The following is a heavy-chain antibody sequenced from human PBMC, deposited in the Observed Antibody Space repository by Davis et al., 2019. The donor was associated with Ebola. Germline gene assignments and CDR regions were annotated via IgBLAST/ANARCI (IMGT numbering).Heavy chain of an antibody. CDR2: INHSGST. CDR3: ARDSRAIVVVTATSGYYYGMDV. J-gene: IGHJ6*02. V-gene: IGHV4-34*01. D-gene: IGHD2-21*02. Sequence: SETLSLTCAVYGGSFSGYYWSWIRQPPGKGLEWIGEINHSGSTNYNPSLKSRVTISVDTSKNQFSLKLSSVTAADTAVYYCARDSRAIVVVTATSGYYYGMDVWGQGTTVTVSS. CDR1: GGSFSGYY.